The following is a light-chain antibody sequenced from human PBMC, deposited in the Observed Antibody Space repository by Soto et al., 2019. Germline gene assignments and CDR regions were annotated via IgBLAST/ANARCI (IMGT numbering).Light chain of an antibody. CDR3: PQYGSSPGT. V-gene: IGKV3-20*01. J-gene: IGKJ1*01. CDR2: GAS. Sequence: EILLTQSPGTLSLSPGERATLSCRASQSVSSSYLAWYQQKPGQAPKLLIYGASSRATGIPDRFSGSGSGTDFTLTISRLEPEDFAVYYCPQYGSSPGTLSQGTKVDTK. CDR1: QSVSSSY.